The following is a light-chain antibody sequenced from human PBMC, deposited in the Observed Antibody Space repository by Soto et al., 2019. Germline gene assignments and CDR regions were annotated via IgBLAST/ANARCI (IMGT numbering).Light chain of an antibody. J-gene: IGKJ5*01. CDR2: GAS. Sequence: EIVMTQSPATLSVSPFERATLSFRASENIYTNLAWYQQKPGQAPRLLFYGASTRATGLPARFSGTGSGTEFTLTINSLQAEDSAVYYCQKYYNWPRNFGQGTRLEIK. CDR3: QKYYNWPRN. CDR1: ENIYTN. V-gene: IGKV3-15*01.